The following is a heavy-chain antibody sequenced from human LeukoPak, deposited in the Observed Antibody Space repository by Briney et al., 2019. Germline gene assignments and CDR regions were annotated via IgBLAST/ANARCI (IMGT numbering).Heavy chain of an antibody. V-gene: IGHV4-34*01. CDR3: ARVIRYYYGSGSYAFDI. D-gene: IGHD3-10*01. J-gene: IGHJ3*02. CDR1: VGPFRGYY. Sequence: NPSETLSLTCAVYVGPFRGYYWSWIRHPPGKALEGLGEINHSGNTNHNPPLKRRVTISVDTSKNQFSLKLSSVTAADTAVYYCARVIRYYYGSGSYAFDIWGQGTMVTVSS. CDR2: INHSGNT.